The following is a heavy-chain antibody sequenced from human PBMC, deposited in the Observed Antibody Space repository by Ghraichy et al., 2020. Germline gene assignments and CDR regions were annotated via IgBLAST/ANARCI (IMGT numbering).Heavy chain of an antibody. Sequence: LSLTCAASGFTFSSYSMNWVRQAPGKGLEWVSYISSSSTIYYADSVKGRFTISRDNAKNSLYLQMNSLRDEDTAVYYCAREGREYSYGSNWGQGTLVTVSS. CDR3: AREGREYSYGSN. V-gene: IGHV3-48*02. CDR1: GFTFSSYS. CDR2: ISSSSTI. D-gene: IGHD5-18*01. J-gene: IGHJ4*02.